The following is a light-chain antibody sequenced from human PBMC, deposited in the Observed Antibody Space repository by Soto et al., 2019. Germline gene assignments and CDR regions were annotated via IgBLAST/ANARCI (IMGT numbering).Light chain of an antibody. Sequence: ILFVHVSGTVSLSPLERALLSWWASQSVSNSHLAWHQQKPGQAPRLLIFGVSSRAAGIPARFSGSGSGTDFTLTISSLEPEDFAVYYCQQRSKSLTFGGGTKVDIK. CDR2: GVS. CDR3: QQRSKSLT. CDR1: QSVSNSH. V-gene: IGKV3D-20*02. J-gene: IGKJ4*01.